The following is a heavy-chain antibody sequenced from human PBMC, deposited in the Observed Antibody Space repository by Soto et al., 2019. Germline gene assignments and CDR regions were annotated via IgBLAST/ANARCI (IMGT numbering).Heavy chain of an antibody. Sequence: EVQLVESGGDLVQPGGSLRLSCAASGFTFSNYWMHWVRQTPGQGLVWVSRLLGDASGTAYADSVKGRFTISRDNAKNTMFLHMTSLSPAVTAVYYCVRGYNGNFNMISWGRGPLVTFSS. D-gene: IGHD5-18*01. CDR1: GFTFSNYW. CDR2: LLGDASGT. V-gene: IGHV3-74*01. J-gene: IGHJ5*02. CDR3: VRGYNGNFNMIS.